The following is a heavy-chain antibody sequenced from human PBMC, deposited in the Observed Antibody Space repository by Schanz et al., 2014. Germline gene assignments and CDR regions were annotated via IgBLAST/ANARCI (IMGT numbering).Heavy chain of an antibody. V-gene: IGHV1-69*08. CDR1: GGTFNSYT. CDR2: IIPILGIA. Sequence: QVQLVQSGAEVKKPGSSMKVSCKASGGTFNSYTINWVRQAPGQGLEWMGRIIPILGIANYAQKFQGRVTITADRSTSTAYMELSSLRSEDTAVYDCAREVGLYDRGWFDPWGQGTLVTVSS. D-gene: IGHD3-22*01. CDR3: AREVGLYDRGWFDP. J-gene: IGHJ5*02.